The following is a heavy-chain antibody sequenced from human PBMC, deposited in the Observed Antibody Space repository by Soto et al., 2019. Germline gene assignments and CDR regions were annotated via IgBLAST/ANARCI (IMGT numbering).Heavy chain of an antibody. Sequence: QVQLQESGPGLVKPSQTLSLTCTVSGGSISSADYYWSWIRQQPGKGLEWIGYIYHSGSTYYNPSLNSRVNISLDTSENQFSLKLSSVTAADTAVYYCAREGYNYNGMDVWGQGTTVTVSS. CDR3: AREGYNYNGMDV. V-gene: IGHV4-31*03. CDR1: GGSISSADYY. J-gene: IGHJ6*02. CDR2: IYHSGST.